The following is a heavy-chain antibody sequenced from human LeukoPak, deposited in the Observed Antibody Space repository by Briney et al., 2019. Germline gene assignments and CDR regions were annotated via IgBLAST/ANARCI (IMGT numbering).Heavy chain of an antibody. CDR2: VNPSGGGT. CDR1: GYTFTSYF. V-gene: IGHV1-46*01. CDR3: ARNELGAYFNY. Sequence: ASVKVSCKASGYTFTSYFVHWVRQAPGQGLEWIGIVNPSGGGTSYAQEFQGRVTMTTDTSTSTVYMELSSLRSEDTAVYYCARNELGAYFNYWGQGTLVAVSS. J-gene: IGHJ4*02. D-gene: IGHD7-27*01.